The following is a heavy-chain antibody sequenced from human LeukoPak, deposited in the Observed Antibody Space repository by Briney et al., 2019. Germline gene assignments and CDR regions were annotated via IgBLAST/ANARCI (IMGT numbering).Heavy chain of an antibody. J-gene: IGHJ4*02. V-gene: IGHV1-18*01. CDR3: ARSMVRVVTHVASDY. Sequence: GASVKLSCKASGYTCSAYGISWVRQAPGQGLEWMGWISTYNSNTIYAEKLQGRVTMTTDTSTSTAYMERRSLRSDDTAVYYSARSMVRVVTHVASDYWGQGTLVTVSS. D-gene: IGHD3-10*01. CDR2: ISTYNSNT. CDR1: GYTCSAYG.